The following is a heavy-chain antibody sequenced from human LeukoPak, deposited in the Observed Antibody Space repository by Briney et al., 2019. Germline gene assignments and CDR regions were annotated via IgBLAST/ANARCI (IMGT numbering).Heavy chain of an antibody. CDR1: GFTFSSHW. CDR2: VSGDGSRK. CDR3: ARIGYSSSCTDY. D-gene: IGHD6-13*01. Sequence: PGGSLRLSCAASGFTFSSHWMHWVRQTPGKGLVWVSRVSGDGSRKTYADFVRGRFTISRDNAKNSLYLQMNSLRAEDTAVYYCARIGYSSSCTDYWGQGTLVTVSS. V-gene: IGHV3-74*01. J-gene: IGHJ4*02.